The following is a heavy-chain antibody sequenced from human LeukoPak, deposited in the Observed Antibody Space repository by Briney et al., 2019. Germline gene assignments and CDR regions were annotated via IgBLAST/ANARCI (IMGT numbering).Heavy chain of an antibody. D-gene: IGHD2-2*01. CDR3: VKTSGGVVVPAAIDY. V-gene: IGHV3-30*02. CDR2: IRYDGSNK. J-gene: IGHJ4*02. CDR1: GFTFSSYG. Sequence: GGSLGLSCAASGFTFSSYGMHWVRQAPGKGLEWVAFIRYDGSNKYYADSVKGRFTISRDNSKNTLYLQMNSLRAEDTAVYYCVKTSGGVVVPAAIDYWGQGTLVTVSS.